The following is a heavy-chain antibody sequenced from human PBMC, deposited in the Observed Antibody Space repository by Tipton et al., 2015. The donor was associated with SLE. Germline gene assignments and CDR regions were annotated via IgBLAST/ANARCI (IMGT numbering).Heavy chain of an antibody. V-gene: IGHV3-30*02. CDR1: GFTFSSYG. CDR3: AKGDFGVVIIYYYYYMDV. CDR2: IRYDGSNK. D-gene: IGHD3-3*01. Sequence: SLRLSCAASGFTFSSYGMHWVRQAPGKGLEWVAFIRYDGSNKYYADSVKGRFTISRDNSKNTLYPQMNSLRAEDTAVYYCAKGDFGVVIIYYYYYMDVWGKGTTVTVSS. J-gene: IGHJ6*03.